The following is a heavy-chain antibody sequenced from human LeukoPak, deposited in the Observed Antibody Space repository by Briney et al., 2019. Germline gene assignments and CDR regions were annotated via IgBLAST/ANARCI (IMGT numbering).Heavy chain of an antibody. D-gene: IGHD2-2*01. CDR3: TSPCSSTSCYEANWFDP. V-gene: IGHV3-49*04. Sequence: PGGSLRLSCTASGFTFGDYATSWVRQAPGKGLEWVGFIRSKAYGGTTEYAASVKGRFTISRDDSKSIAYLQMNSLKTEDTAVYYCTSPCSSTSCYEANWFDPWGQGTLVTVSS. J-gene: IGHJ5*02. CDR1: GFTFGDYA. CDR2: IRSKAYGGTT.